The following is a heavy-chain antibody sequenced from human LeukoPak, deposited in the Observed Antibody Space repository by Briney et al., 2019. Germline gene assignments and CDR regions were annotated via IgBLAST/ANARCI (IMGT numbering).Heavy chain of an antibody. CDR3: ARQKQSHGNFDY. CDR2: IYSGGST. CDR1: GFTVSNNY. J-gene: IGHJ4*02. V-gene: IGHV3-66*04. Sequence: EGSLRLSCAATGFTVSNNYMSWVRQAPRKGLEWVSLIYSGGSTYYADSVKGRFTISRDNSKNTVYLQMNSLRAEDTAMYYCARQKQSHGNFDYWGQGTLVTVSS. D-gene: IGHD1-26*01.